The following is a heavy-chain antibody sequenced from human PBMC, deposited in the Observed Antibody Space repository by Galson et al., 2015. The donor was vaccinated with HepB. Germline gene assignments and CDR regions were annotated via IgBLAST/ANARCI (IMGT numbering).Heavy chain of an antibody. Sequence: SVKVSCKASGFSISNYSIIWVRQAPGHRLEWMGWISGDNGNTDYAQKAQGRVIMTKDESTNTVYMQLTSLRSDDTAVYYCARQSPTEDTEVVPTTIVRSDYYGMDVWGQGTTVTVSS. CDR1: GFSISNYS. V-gene: IGHV1-18*04. CDR2: ISGDNGNT. D-gene: IGHD2-2*01. CDR3: ARQSPTEDTEVVPTTIVRSDYYGMDV. J-gene: IGHJ6*02.